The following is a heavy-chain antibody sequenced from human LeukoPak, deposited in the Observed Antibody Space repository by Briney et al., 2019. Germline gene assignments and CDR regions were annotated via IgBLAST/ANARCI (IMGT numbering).Heavy chain of an antibody. J-gene: IGHJ4*02. CDR2: IYYSGST. D-gene: IGHD1-26*01. Sequence: SETLSLTCTVSGGSISSSSYYWGWIRQPPGKGLEWIGSIYYSGSTYYNPSLKSRVTISVDTSKNQFSLKLSSVTAADTAVYYCAPQTRVGVGWYFDYWGQGTLVTVSS. CDR1: GGSISSSSYY. CDR3: APQTRVGVGWYFDY. V-gene: IGHV4-39*07.